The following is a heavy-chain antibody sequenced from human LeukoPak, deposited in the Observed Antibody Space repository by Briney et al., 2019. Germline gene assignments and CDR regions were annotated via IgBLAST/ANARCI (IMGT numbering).Heavy chain of an antibody. CDR2: LSSSSSSI. D-gene: IGHD3-22*01. CDR1: GFTFSSYS. Sequence: GGSLRLSCAASGFTFSSYSMNWVRQAPGKGLEWVSFLSSSSSSIYYADSVRGRFTISRDNAKNSLYLQMNSLRAEDTAVYYCARDRSYYYDSSGSRNYMDVWGKGTTVTISS. V-gene: IGHV3-48*01. J-gene: IGHJ6*03. CDR3: ARDRSYYYDSSGSRNYMDV.